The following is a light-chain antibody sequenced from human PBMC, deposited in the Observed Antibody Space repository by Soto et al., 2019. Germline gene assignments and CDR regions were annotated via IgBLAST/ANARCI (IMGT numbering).Light chain of an antibody. CDR1: QSLLDSDGKTH. CDR3: IQPNNIYVT. CDR2: EVS. V-gene: IGKV2D-29*01. J-gene: IGKJ1*01. Sequence: PQSPLCLPHTPEAPSSLSWWVGQSLLDSDGKTHLYWYLQSTGEHPHLLMYEVSHRFSGVPDRFSGSGSGREVILKTIRVVAADDGAYYCIQPNNIYVTFGQGTKVDI.